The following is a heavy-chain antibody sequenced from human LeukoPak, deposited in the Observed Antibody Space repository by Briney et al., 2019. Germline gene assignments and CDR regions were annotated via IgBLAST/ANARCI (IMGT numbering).Heavy chain of an antibody. V-gene: IGHV4-59*01. J-gene: IGHJ3*02. Sequence: SETLSLTCTVSGGSISSYYWSWIRQPPGKGLEWIGHIYYSGSTNYNPSLKSRVTISVDTSKNQFSLKLSSVTAADTAVYYCARGTLYYYGSGSYQDAFDIWGQGTMVTVSS. D-gene: IGHD3-10*01. CDR3: ARGTLYYYGSGSYQDAFDI. CDR2: IYYSGST. CDR1: GGSISSYY.